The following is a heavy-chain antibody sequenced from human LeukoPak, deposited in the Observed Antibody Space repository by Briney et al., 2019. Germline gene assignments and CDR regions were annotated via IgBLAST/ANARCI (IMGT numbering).Heavy chain of an antibody. CDR3: VKRNYDYVWGSYLHFDY. CDR2: IYSGGST. Sequence: GGSLRLSCAASGFTVSSNYMSWVRQAPGKGLEWVSVIYSGGSTYYADSVKGRFTISRHNSKNTLYLQMNSLRAEDTAVYYCVKRNYDYVWGSYLHFDYWGQGTLVAVSS. D-gene: IGHD3-16*02. CDR1: GFTVSSNY. J-gene: IGHJ4*02. V-gene: IGHV3-53*04.